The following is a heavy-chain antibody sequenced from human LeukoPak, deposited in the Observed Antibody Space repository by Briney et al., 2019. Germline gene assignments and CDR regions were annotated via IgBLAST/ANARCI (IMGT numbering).Heavy chain of an antibody. Sequence: GASVKVSCKASGYTFTDYYMHWVRQAPGQGLEWMGIINPSGGTTNYAQKFQGRVTMTRDTSTTTLYMELSSLRSEDTAVYYCARGRPGSGWSFDYWGQGTLVTVSS. J-gene: IGHJ4*02. V-gene: IGHV1-46*01. D-gene: IGHD6-19*01. CDR2: INPSGGTT. CDR1: GYTFTDYY. CDR3: ARGRPGSGWSFDY.